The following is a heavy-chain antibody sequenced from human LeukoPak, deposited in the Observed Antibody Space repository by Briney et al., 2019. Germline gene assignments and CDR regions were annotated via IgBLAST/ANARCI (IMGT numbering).Heavy chain of an antibody. J-gene: IGHJ6*03. V-gene: IGHV1-8*03. CDR2: MNPNSGNT. Sequence: VASVKVSCRASGYTFTSYDINWVRQATGQGLEWMGWMNPNSGNTGYAQKFQGRVTITRNTSISTAYMELSSLRSEDTAVYYCARANWNGPNIEYYYYSMDVWGKGTTVTVSS. CDR3: ARANWNGPNIEYYYYSMDV. CDR1: GYTFTSYD. D-gene: IGHD1-20*01.